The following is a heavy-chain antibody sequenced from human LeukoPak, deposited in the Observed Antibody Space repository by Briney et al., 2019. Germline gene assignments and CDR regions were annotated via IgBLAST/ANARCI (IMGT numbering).Heavy chain of an antibody. Sequence: GGSLRLSCTASGFTFSSYGMNWVRQAPGKGLEWVSSITSSSSYIYYADSVKGRFTISRDNAKNSLYLQMNSLRAEDTAVYYCARSYSSSRGTFDYWGQGTLVTVSS. CDR3: ARSYSSSRGTFDY. CDR1: GFTFSSYG. D-gene: IGHD6-6*01. CDR2: ITSSSSYI. J-gene: IGHJ4*02. V-gene: IGHV3-21*01.